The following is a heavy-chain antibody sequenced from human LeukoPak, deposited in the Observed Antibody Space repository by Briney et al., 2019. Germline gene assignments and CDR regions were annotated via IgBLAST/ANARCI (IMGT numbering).Heavy chain of an antibody. CDR2: IYYSGST. CDR3: ARGFVDIVATIPYYFDY. CDR1: GVSISSYY. V-gene: IGHV4-59*01. J-gene: IGHJ4*02. Sequence: PSGTLSLTCTVSGVSISSYYWSWIRQPPGKGLEWIGYIYYSGSTNYNPSLKSRVTISVDTSKNQFSLKLSSVTAADTAVYYCARGFVDIVATIPYYFDYWGQGTLVTVSS. D-gene: IGHD5-12*01.